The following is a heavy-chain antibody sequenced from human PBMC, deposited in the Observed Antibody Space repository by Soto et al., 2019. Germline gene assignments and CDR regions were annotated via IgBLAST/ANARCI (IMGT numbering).Heavy chain of an antibody. CDR1: GFTFSSYW. J-gene: IGHJ6*02. Sequence: PGGSLRLSCAASGFTFSSYWMSWVRQAPGKGLEWVANIKQDGSEKYYVDSVKGRFTISRDNAKNSLYLQMNSLRAEDTAVYYCARAPQGYCSSTSCYELYYYGMDVWGQGTTVTVSS. V-gene: IGHV3-7*05. D-gene: IGHD2-2*01. CDR3: ARAPQGYCSSTSCYELYYYGMDV. CDR2: IKQDGSEK.